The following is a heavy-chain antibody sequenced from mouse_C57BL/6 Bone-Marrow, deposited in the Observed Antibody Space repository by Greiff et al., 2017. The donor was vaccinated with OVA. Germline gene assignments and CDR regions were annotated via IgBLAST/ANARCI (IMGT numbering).Heavy chain of an antibody. V-gene: IGHV3-8*01. CDR3: ARRATGTAWFAY. Sequence: EVMLVESGPGLAKPSQTLSLPCSVTGYSITSDYWNWIRKFPGIKLEYMGYISYSGSTYYNPSLKSRISITRDTSKNQYYLQLNSVTTEDTATYYCARRATGTAWFAYWGQGTLVTVSA. CDR2: ISYSGST. CDR1: GYSITSDY. J-gene: IGHJ3*01. D-gene: IGHD4-1*02.